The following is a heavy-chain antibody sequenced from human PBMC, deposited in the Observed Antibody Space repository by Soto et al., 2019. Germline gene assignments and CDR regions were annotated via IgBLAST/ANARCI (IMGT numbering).Heavy chain of an antibody. CDR1: GFTFSSYW. V-gene: IGHV3-7*01. CDR2: INQDGDED. CDR3: ARTGDGHHDFLDY. J-gene: IGHJ4*02. D-gene: IGHD1-1*01. Sequence: PGGSLRLSCAASGFTFSSYWMNWVRQAPGKGLEWVANINQDGDEDNLLDSVKGRFTISRDNAKNSLFLQMNSLRVDDTAVYYCARTGDGHHDFLDYWGQGALVTVSS.